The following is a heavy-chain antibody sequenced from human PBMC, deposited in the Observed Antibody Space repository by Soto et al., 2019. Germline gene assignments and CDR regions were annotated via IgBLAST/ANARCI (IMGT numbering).Heavy chain of an antibody. D-gene: IGHD3-10*01. CDR2: IYYSGST. CDR1: GGSISSYY. CDR3: ARYGSGSSVWFDP. J-gene: IGHJ5*02. V-gene: IGHV4-59*01. Sequence: SETLSLTCTVSGGSISSYYWSWIRQPPGKGLEWIGYIYYSGSTNYNPSLKSRVTISVDTSKNQFSLKLSSVTAADTAVFYCARYGSGSSVWFDPWGQGTLVTVSS.